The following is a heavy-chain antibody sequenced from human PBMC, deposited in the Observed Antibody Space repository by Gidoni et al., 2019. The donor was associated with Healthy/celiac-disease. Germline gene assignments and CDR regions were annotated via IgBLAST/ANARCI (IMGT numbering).Heavy chain of an antibody. J-gene: IGHJ5*02. V-gene: IGHV4-34*01. CDR2: INQSGST. Sequence: QVQLQQWGAGLLKPSEPLSLTCAVSGGSFSGYYWSWIRQPPGKGLEWIGEINQSGSTNYNPSLKSRVTISVDTSKNHFSLKLSSVTAADTAVYYCARGATDYGDYGWFDPWGQGTLVTVSS. CDR3: ARGATDYGDYGWFDP. CDR1: GGSFSGYY. D-gene: IGHD4-17*01.